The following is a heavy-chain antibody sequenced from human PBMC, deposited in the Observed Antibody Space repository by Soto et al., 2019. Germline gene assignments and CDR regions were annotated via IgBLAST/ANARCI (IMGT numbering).Heavy chain of an antibody. CDR1: GVTVSSNY. Sequence: EVQLVESGGGLVQPGGSLRLSCAASGVTVSSNYMSWVRQAPGKGLEWVSVIYSGGSTYYADSVKGRFTISRHNSKNTLYLQMNSLRAEDTAVYYCARELGHGWFDPWGQGTLVTVSS. J-gene: IGHJ5*02. CDR2: IYSGGST. V-gene: IGHV3-53*04. CDR3: ARELGHGWFDP. D-gene: IGHD6-6*01.